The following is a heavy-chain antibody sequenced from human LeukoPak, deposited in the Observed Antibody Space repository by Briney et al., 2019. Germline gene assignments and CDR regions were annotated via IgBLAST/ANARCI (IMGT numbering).Heavy chain of an antibody. CDR3: AKGTTYYYDSSGYYYAPFDY. Sequence: GGSLRVSCAASGYTFSSYAMHWVRQAPGKGLEWVAVTSYDGSNKYYADSVKGRFTISRDNSKNTLYLQMNSLRAEDTAVYYCAKGTTYYYDSSGYYYAPFDYWGQGTLVTVSS. CDR2: TSYDGSNK. V-gene: IGHV3-30*04. J-gene: IGHJ4*02. CDR1: GYTFSSYA. D-gene: IGHD3-22*01.